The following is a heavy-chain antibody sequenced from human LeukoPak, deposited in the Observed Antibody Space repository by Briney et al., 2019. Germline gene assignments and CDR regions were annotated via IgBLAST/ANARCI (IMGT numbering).Heavy chain of an antibody. Sequence: ASVKVSCKASGFTFINHIISWVRKAPGQGLEWMGWISVYNGNTIYAQKFLGRVTMTTDTSTDTAYVELRSLSSDDTAVYYCGRGFGSGSHFTDWGQGTLVTVSS. J-gene: IGHJ4*02. CDR1: GFTFINHI. V-gene: IGHV1-18*01. CDR2: ISVYNGNT. CDR3: GRGFGSGSHFTD. D-gene: IGHD3-10*01.